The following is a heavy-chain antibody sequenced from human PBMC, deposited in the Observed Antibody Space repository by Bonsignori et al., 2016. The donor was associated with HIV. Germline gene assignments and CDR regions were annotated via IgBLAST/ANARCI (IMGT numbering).Heavy chain of an antibody. D-gene: IGHD4/OR15-4a*01. CDR2: IDFSART. CDR1: RYSISSGYY. Sequence: QVQLQESGPGLVKPSETLSLTCTVSRYSISSGYYWAWVRQPPGRGLEWIGSIDFSARTHYNPSLESPSLHVTRHVQESVLPETELCDRRRHGRIFCARGSMVLTSFHHWGQGTRVSRLL. J-gene: IGHJ1*01. V-gene: IGHV4-38-2*02. CDR3: ARGSMVLTSFHH.